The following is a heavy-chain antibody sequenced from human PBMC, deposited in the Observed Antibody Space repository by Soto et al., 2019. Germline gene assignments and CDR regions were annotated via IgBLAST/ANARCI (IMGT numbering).Heavy chain of an antibody. J-gene: IGHJ4*02. Sequence: QVQLVQSGAEVKKPGSSVKVSCKASGGTFSSYTISWVRQAPGQGLEWMGRIIPILGIANYAQKFQGRVTSTADKSTSTDSMELSSLRSEDTAVYYCARGPGGSVAVAGTWGQGTLVTVSS. CDR3: ARGPGGSVAVAGT. V-gene: IGHV1-69*02. CDR1: GGTFSSYT. CDR2: IIPILGIA. D-gene: IGHD6-19*01.